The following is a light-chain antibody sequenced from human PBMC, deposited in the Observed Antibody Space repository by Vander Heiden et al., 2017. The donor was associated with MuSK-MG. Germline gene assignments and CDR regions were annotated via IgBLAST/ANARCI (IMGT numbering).Light chain of an antibody. CDR1: QSVSSN. Sequence: EIVMKQSPATLSVSPAERATLSCRGSQSVSSNLAWYQQKPGQAPRLLINGASTRSTGSPARFSGSGSGTEFTLTISSLQSEDFSVYYCQQYNNWPPCTFGQGTRLEIK. V-gene: IGKV3-15*01. CDR3: QQYNNWPPCT. J-gene: IGKJ5*01. CDR2: GAS.